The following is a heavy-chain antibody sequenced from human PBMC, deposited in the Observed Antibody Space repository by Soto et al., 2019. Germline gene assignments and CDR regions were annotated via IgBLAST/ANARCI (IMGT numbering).Heavy chain of an antibody. CDR3: VRGRYVLVIH. CDR2: VYSGGTT. J-gene: IGHJ4*02. Sequence: EVRLVESGGGLVQPGGSLRLSCAASGFTVSSNYMTWVRQSPGKGLEWVALVYSGGTTHYAASEKGRFTISTHRSQNTLFLQLNSLRTADTATYYSVRGRYVLVIHWGQGTTVTVSS. CDR1: GFTVSSNY. D-gene: IGHD3-10*02. V-gene: IGHV3-53*04.